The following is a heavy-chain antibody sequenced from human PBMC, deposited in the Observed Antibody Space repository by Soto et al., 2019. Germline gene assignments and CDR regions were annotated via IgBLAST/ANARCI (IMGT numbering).Heavy chain of an antibody. CDR2: IDPGDSYT. V-gene: IGHV5-10-1*01. CDR3: ARDQYCGGDCYSYNWFDP. D-gene: IGHD2-21*02. J-gene: IGHJ5*02. CDR1: GYSFTSYW. Sequence: PGESLKISCKGSGYSFTSYWISWVRQMPGKGLEWMGRIDPGDSYTNYSPSFQGHVTISADKSISTAYLQWSSLKASDTAMYYCARDQYCGGDCYSYNWFDPWGQGTLVTVYS.